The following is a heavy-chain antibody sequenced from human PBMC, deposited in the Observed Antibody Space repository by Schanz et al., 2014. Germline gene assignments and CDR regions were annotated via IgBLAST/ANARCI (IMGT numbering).Heavy chain of an antibody. V-gene: IGHV3-21*01. CDR1: GFTFSSYW. J-gene: IGHJ4*02. CDR2: ISYGTSYI. Sequence: EVQLVESGGGLVQPGGSLRLSCAASGFTFSSYWMHWVRQVPGKGLEWVSSISYGTSYIYYADSVKGRFTISRDNAKNSLYLEMNSLRAEDTALYYCARDRRNADLDYWGQGTLVTVSS. CDR3: ARDRRNADLDY. D-gene: IGHD1-1*01.